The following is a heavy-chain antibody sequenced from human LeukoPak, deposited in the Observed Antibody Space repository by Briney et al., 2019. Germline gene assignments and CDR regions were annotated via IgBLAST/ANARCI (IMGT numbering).Heavy chain of an antibody. CDR2: ISYDGSNK. J-gene: IGHJ4*02. CDR3: AKARKEDLYFDY. V-gene: IGHV3-30*18. CDR1: GFTFSSYG. D-gene: IGHD2-15*01. Sequence: PGGSLRLSCAASGFTFSSYGMHWVRQAPGKGLEWVAVISYDGSNKYYADSVKGRFTISRDNSKNTLYLQMNSLRAEDTAVYYCAKARKEDLYFDYWGQGTLVTVSS.